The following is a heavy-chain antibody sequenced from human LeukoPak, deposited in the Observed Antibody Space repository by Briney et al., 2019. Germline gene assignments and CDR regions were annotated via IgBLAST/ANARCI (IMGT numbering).Heavy chain of an antibody. Sequence: SETLSLTCTVSGDSISSGTYYWNWIRQPAGKRLEWIGRIYTSGNTYYNPSLKSRVTISVDTSKNQFSLNLTSVTAADTAVYYCARHDSSGFDYWGQGTLVTVSS. CDR2: IYTSGNT. CDR3: ARHDSSGFDY. CDR1: GDSISSGTYY. J-gene: IGHJ4*02. D-gene: IGHD3-22*01. V-gene: IGHV4-61*02.